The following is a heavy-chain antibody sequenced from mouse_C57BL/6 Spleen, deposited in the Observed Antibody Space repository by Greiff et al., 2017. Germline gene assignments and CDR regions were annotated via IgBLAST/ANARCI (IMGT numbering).Heavy chain of an antibody. D-gene: IGHD2-4*01. V-gene: IGHV1-59*01. CDR3: AGFDYDGYYAMDY. CDR1: GYTFTSYW. J-gene: IGHJ4*01. Sequence: QVQLQQPGAELVRPGTSVKLSCKASGYTFTSYWLHWVKQRPGQGLEWIGVIDPSDSYTNYNQKFKGKATLTVDTSSSKAYIQLSSLTSEDSAVYYCAGFDYDGYYAMDYWGQGTSVTVSS. CDR2: IDPSDSYT.